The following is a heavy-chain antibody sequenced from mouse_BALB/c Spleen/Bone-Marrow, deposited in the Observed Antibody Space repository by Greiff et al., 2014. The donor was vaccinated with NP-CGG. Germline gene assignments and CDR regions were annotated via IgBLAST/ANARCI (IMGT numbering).Heavy chain of an antibody. CDR1: GITVSSYT. CDR3: ARHYGYVDAMDY. D-gene: IGHD1-2*01. CDR2: ITGGGTT. Sequence: EVKVVESGGGLVKPGESLKFSCAASGITVSSYTMSWVRQTPEERLEWVASITGGGTTYYPDSVKGRFTISRDNARNMLYLQVSSLRSEDTAIYYCARHYGYVDAMDYWGQGTSVTVSS. J-gene: IGHJ4*01. V-gene: IGHV5-6-5*01.